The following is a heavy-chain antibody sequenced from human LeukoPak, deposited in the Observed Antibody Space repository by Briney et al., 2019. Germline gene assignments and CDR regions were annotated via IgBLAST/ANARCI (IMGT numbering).Heavy chain of an antibody. CDR3: AKDAFYSSGTYSDY. V-gene: IGHV3-23*01. CDR1: GFTFSSYA. CDR2: ISGSGAGGTVGAT. D-gene: IGHD3-10*01. Sequence: PGGSLRLSCAASGFTFSSYAMSWVRQAPGKGLEWVSIISGSGAGGTVGATYYADSVKGRFTIPRDNSKNTLYLQMNSLRADDTAVYYCAKDAFYSSGTYSDYWGQGTLVSVSS. J-gene: IGHJ4*02.